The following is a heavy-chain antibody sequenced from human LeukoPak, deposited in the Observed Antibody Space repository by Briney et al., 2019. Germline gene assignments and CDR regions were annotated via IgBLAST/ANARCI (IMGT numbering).Heavy chain of an antibody. CDR1: GYTFTGYY. CDR3: ASRRDFWSSDTFDY. V-gene: IGHV1-2*06. D-gene: IGHD3-3*01. Sequence: ASVKVSCKASGYTFTGYYMHWVRQAPGQGLEWMGRINPNSGGTNYAQKFQGRVTMTRDTSISTAYMELSRLRSDDTAVYYCASRRDFWSSDTFDYWGQGTLVTVSS. J-gene: IGHJ4*02. CDR2: INPNSGGT.